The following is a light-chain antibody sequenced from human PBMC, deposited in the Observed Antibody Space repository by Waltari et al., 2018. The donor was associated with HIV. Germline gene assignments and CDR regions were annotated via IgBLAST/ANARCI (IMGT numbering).Light chain of an antibody. V-gene: IGLV2-14*03. J-gene: IGLJ2*01. Sequence: QSITISCTGTNNDIGSYNYVSWYQQHPDRAPKLLISEVSNRPSGISDRFSGSKSGNTASLTISGLQAEDEAHYYCSSYTSSITVIFGGGTQVTV. CDR2: EVS. CDR3: SSYTSSITVI. CDR1: NNDIGSYNY.